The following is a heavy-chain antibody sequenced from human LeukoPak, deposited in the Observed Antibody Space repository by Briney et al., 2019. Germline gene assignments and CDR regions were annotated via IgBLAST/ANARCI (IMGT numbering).Heavy chain of an antibody. D-gene: IGHD6-13*01. CDR3: AKVPIAAAGDYFDY. Sequence: GGSLRLSCAASGFTFSSYAMSWARQAPGKGLEWVSAISGSGGGTYYADSVEGRFTISRDNSKNTLYLQMNSLRAEDTAVYYCAKVPIAAAGDYFDYWGQGTLVTVSS. V-gene: IGHV3-23*01. J-gene: IGHJ4*02. CDR1: GFTFSSYA. CDR2: ISGSGGGT.